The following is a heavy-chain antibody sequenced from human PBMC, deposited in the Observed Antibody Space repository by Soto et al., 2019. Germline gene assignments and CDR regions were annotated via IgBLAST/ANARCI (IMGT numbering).Heavy chain of an antibody. CDR1: GFTFTTCW. Sequence: PGGSLRLSCEASGFTFTTCWTTWVRQAPGKGLEWVANINKDGSEKFYVDSVKVRFTISRDNAKNSLFLQMNSLRAEDTAVYHCATRPCEVNYYGVFDYWGQGALVTVSS. D-gene: IGHD3-22*01. J-gene: IGHJ4*02. CDR2: INKDGSEK. V-gene: IGHV3-7*03. CDR3: ATRPCEVNYYGVFDY.